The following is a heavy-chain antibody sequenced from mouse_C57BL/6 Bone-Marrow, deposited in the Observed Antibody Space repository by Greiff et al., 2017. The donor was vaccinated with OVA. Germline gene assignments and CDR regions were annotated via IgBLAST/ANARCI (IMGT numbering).Heavy chain of an antibody. V-gene: IGHV1-85*01. CDR2: IYPRDGST. D-gene: IGHD4-1*01. J-gene: IGHJ2*01. Sequence: VQLQQSGPELVKPGASVKLSCKASGYTFTSYDINWVKQRPGQGLEWIGWIYPRDGSTKYNEKFKGKATLTVDTSSSTAYMELHSLTSEDSAVYFCARGGTGKRGAAYFDYWGQGTTLTVSS. CDR1: GYTFTSYD. CDR3: ARGGTGKRGAAYFDY.